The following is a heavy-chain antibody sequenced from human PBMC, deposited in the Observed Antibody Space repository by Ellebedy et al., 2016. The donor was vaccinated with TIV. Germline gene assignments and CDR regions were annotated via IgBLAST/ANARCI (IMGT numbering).Heavy chain of an antibody. Sequence: GGSLRLSXAASGFTFSSHWMHWVRQAPGKGLEWVANIKQDGGEKYYVDSVKGRFTISRDDAKNSLYLQMNSLRAEDTAVYYCARTLGSGSCYWGQGTLVTVSS. D-gene: IGHD6-19*01. CDR1: GFTFSSHW. J-gene: IGHJ4*02. V-gene: IGHV3-7*01. CDR2: IKQDGGEK. CDR3: ARTLGSGSCY.